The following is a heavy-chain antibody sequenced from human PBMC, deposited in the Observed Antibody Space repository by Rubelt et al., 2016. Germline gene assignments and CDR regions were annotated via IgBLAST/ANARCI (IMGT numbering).Heavy chain of an antibody. CDR3: ASQSSSGWYAFDI. CDR2: IYSGGST. J-gene: IGHJ3*02. CDR1: GFTVSSNY. D-gene: IGHD6-19*01. Sequence: VQLVESGGGLVQPGGSLRLSCAASGFTVSSNYMSWVRQAPGKGLEWVSVIYSGGSTYYADSVKGRFTISRDNSKNTLYLQMNSLRAEDTAVYYWASQSSSGWYAFDIWGQGTMVTVSS. V-gene: IGHV3-66*04.